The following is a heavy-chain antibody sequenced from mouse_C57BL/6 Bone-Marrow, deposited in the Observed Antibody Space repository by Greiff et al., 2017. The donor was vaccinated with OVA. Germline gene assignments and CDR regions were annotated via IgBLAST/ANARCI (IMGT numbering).Heavy chain of an antibody. V-gene: IGHV1-7*01. D-gene: IGHD2-2*01. J-gene: IGHJ3*01. Sequence: VKLVESGAELAKPGASVKLSCKASGYTFTSYWMHWVKQRPGQGLEWIGYINPSSGYTKYNQKFKDKATLTADKSSSTAYMQLSSLTYEDSAVDYCAVWLRREGPGFAYWGQGTLVTVSA. CDR3: AVWLRREGPGFAY. CDR2: INPSSGYT. CDR1: GYTFTSYW.